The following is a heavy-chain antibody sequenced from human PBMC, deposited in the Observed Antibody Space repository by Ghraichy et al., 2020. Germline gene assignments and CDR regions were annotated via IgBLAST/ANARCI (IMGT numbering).Heavy chain of an antibody. Sequence: SQTLSLTCAVYDRSFSAYYWSWIRQSPGKGLEWIGEINHSGSTNYNPSLKSRVTISVDTSKNQFSLRLSSVTAADTAVYYCAGPTNDYSNSWNAFDIWGQGTMVTVSS. CDR3: AGPTNDYSNSWNAFDI. V-gene: IGHV4-34*01. J-gene: IGHJ3*02. CDR2: INHSGST. CDR1: DRSFSAYY. D-gene: IGHD4-11*01.